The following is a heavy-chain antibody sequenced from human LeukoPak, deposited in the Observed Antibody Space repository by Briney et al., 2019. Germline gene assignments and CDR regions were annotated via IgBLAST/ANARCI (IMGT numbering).Heavy chain of an antibody. CDR1: GYTFTSYG. J-gene: IGHJ3*02. V-gene: IGHV1-18*01. D-gene: IGHD3-22*01. CDR3: ARGRNYYGSSGHDAFDI. Sequence: ASVKVSCKASGYTFTSYGISWVRQAPGQGLEWMGWISAYNGNTNYAQKLQGRVTMTTDTSTSTAYMELRSLRSDDTAVYYCARGRNYYGSSGHDAFDIWGQGTMVTVSS. CDR2: ISAYNGNT.